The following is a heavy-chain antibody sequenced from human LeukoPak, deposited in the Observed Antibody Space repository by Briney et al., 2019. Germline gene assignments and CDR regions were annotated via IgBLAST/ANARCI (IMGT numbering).Heavy chain of an antibody. V-gene: IGHV3-53*01. D-gene: IGHD5-18*01. J-gene: IGHJ4*02. CDR3: ARESGYSYGLTGFFDY. CDR1: GFTVSSNY. CDR2: IYSDGRI. Sequence: GGSLRLSCAASGFTVSSNYMSWVRQAPGKGLEWVSVIYSDGRIHSADSVKGRFTISRDDSKNTLSLQMNSLRAEDTAVYYCARESGYSYGLTGFFDYWGQGTLVTVSS.